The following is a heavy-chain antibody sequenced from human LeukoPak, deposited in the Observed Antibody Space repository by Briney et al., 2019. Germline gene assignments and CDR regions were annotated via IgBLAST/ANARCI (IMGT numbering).Heavy chain of an antibody. CDR2: INPNSGGT. CDR3: ARDVSLSSGWYGGIQEDYYFDY. D-gene: IGHD6-19*01. V-gene: IGHV1-2*06. J-gene: IGHJ4*02. Sequence: ASVKVSCKAYGYTLTGYYMHWVRQAPGQGLEWMGRINPNSGGTNYAQKFQGRVTMKRDTSISTAYMELSRLRSDDTAEYYCARDVSLSSGWYGGIQEDYYFDYWGQGTLVTVSS. CDR1: GYTLTGYY.